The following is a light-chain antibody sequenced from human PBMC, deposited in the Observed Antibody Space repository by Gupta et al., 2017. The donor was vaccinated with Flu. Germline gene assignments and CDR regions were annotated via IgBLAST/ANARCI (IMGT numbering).Light chain of an antibody. CDR3: QQRSNWTPIT. J-gene: IGKJ5*01. CDR1: QSVSSY. V-gene: IGKV3-11*01. Sequence: EIVLTQSPATLSLSPGERATLSCRASQSVSSYLAWYQQKPGQAPRLLIYDASNRATGSPARFSGSGSGTDFTLTISSLEPEDFAVYYCQQRSNWTPITFGQGTRLEIK. CDR2: DAS.